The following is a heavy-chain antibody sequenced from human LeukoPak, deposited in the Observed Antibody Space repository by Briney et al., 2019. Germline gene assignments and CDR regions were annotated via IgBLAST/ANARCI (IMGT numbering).Heavy chain of an antibody. Sequence: GGSLRLSCAASGFLFSTSWMSWIRQTPGKGLEWVAHISPDGSNIYYVDSVKGRFTISRDNAKNSLYLQMNSLRAEDTAVYYCAKDQGDYYYYGMDVWGQGTTVTVSS. CDR3: AKDQGDYYYYGMDV. V-gene: IGHV3-7*01. J-gene: IGHJ6*02. CDR2: ISPDGSNI. CDR1: GFLFSTSW.